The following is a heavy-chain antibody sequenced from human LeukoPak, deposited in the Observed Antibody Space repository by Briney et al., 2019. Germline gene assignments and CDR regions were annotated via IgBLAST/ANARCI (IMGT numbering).Heavy chain of an antibody. Sequence: GASLKISGKGSGSRFTSYWIGWVRQLPGKGLEWMGIIYPGDSDTRYSPSFQGQVTISADKSISTAYLQWSSLKASDTAMYYCARSSGWLQDYWGQGTLVTVSS. CDR2: IYPGDSDT. CDR1: GSRFTSYW. J-gene: IGHJ4*02. D-gene: IGHD6-19*01. V-gene: IGHV5-51*01. CDR3: ARSSGWLQDY.